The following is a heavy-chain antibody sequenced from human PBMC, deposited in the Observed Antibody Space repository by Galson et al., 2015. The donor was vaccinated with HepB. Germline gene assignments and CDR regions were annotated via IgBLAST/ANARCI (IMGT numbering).Heavy chain of an antibody. V-gene: IGHV1-69*13. CDR2: IIPLFATG. CDR3: ARATVARPVDNYLDV. D-gene: IGHD6-19*01. Sequence: SVKVSCKASGGSFSTSSINWVRQAPGQGLEWMGGIIPLFATGSHAQRFKGRVTITADESTSTAYMELTGLTSEDTATYFCARATVARPVDNYLDVWGNGTTVVVSS. J-gene: IGHJ6*03. CDR1: GGSFSTSS.